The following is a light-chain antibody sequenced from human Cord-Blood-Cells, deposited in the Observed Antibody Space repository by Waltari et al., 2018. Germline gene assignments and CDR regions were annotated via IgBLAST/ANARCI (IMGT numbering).Light chain of an antibody. Sequence: EIVMTQPPAPLHVSPGERATLSCRASQSVSSNLAWYQQKPGQAPRLLIYGASTRATGIPARFSGSGSGTEFTLTISSLQSEDFAVYYCQQYNNWPPLTFGGGTKVGIK. V-gene: IGKV3-15*01. J-gene: IGKJ4*01. CDR2: GAS. CDR3: QQYNNWPPLT. CDR1: QSVSSN.